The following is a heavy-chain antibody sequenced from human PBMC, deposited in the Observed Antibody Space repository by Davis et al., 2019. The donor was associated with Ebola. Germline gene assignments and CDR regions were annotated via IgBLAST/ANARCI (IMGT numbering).Heavy chain of an antibody. CDR3: ARSSV. J-gene: IGHJ4*02. Sequence: PGGSLRLSCAASGFTFSSYSMNWVRQAPGKGLEWVSFISSRSYSISYADSARGRFTISRDNAKNSLYLQMSSLRAEDTAVYYCARSSVWGQGTLVTVSS. V-gene: IGHV3-21*01. CDR2: ISSRSYSI. CDR1: GFTFSSYS.